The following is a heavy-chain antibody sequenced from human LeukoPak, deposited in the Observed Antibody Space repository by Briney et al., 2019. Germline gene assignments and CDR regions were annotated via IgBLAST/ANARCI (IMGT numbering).Heavy chain of an antibody. Sequence: ASVKVSCKASGYTFTGYYMRWVRQAPGQGLEWMGWINPNSGGTNYAQKFQGRVTMTRDTSISTAYMELSRLRSDDTAVYYCARDPEQLARTTIDYWGQGTLVTVSS. CDR2: INPNSGGT. CDR3: ARDPEQLARTTIDY. V-gene: IGHV1-2*02. CDR1: GYTFTGYY. D-gene: IGHD6-13*01. J-gene: IGHJ4*02.